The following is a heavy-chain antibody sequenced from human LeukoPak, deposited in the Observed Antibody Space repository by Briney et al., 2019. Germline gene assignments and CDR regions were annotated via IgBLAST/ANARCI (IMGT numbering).Heavy chain of an antibody. V-gene: IGHV4-39*07. D-gene: IGHD3-22*01. Sequence: PSETLSLTCTVSGGSISTSNYYWRWIRQPPGKGLEWNGNIFCSGSTYYSPSLRSRVTISLDPSRNQFSLKLNSVPAADTAVYYCARGPRIPYDSSGYYPYYYYYVDVWGKGTTVTISS. CDR2: IFCSGST. CDR1: GGSISTSNYY. J-gene: IGHJ6*03. CDR3: ARGPRIPYDSSGYYPYYYYYVDV.